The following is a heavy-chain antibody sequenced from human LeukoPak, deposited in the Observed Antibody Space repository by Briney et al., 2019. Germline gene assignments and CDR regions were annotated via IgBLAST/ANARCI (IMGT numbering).Heavy chain of an antibody. CDR2: ISGSGGST. J-gene: IGHJ3*02. Sequence: GGSLRLSCAASGFTFSSYAMSWVRQAPGKGLEWVSAISGSGGSTHYADSVKGRFTISRDNSKNTLYLQMNSLRAEDTAVYYCAKDRGGRWEGGQLWLFGAFDIWGQGTMVTVSS. D-gene: IGHD5-18*01. CDR1: GFTFSSYA. V-gene: IGHV3-23*01. CDR3: AKDRGGRWEGGQLWLFGAFDI.